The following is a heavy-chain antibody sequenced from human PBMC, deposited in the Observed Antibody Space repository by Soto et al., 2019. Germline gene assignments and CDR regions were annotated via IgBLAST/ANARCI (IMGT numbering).Heavy chain of an antibody. V-gene: IGHV4-34*01. J-gene: IGHJ3*01. D-gene: IGHD5-12*01. CDR2: INHSGST. CDR3: ARVPNPFRLKIGYEDAFDF. CDR1: GGSFSGYY. Sequence: SETLSLTCAVYGGSFSGYYWSWIRQPPGKGLEWIGEINHSGSTNYNPSLKSRVTISVDTSKNQFSLKLSSVTPEDTAVYYCARVPNPFRLKIGYEDAFDFWGQGTVVTVSS.